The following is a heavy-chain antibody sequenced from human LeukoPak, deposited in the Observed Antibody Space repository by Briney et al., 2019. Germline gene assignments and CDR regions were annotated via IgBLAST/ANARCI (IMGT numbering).Heavy chain of an antibody. V-gene: IGHV1-8*01. Sequence: ASVKVSCKASGYTFTSYDINWVRQATGQGLEWMGWMNPNRGNTGYAQKFQGRVTMTRNTSISTAYMELSSLRSEDTAVYYCARKYDFWSGYFSLPPYYYYYGMDVWGQGTTVTVSS. D-gene: IGHD3-3*01. J-gene: IGHJ6*02. CDR3: ARKYDFWSGYFSLPPYYYYYGMDV. CDR1: GYTFTSYD. CDR2: MNPNRGNT.